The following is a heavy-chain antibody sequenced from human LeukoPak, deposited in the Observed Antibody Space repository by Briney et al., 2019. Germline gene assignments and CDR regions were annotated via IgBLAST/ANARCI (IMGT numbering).Heavy chain of an antibody. J-gene: IGHJ4*02. Sequence: SETLSLTCTVSGGSISSSSYYWGWIRQPPGKGLEWIGSIYYSGSTYYNPSLKSRVTISVDTSKNQFSLKLSSVTAADTAVYYCARDPIPYGDYLPYYFDYWGQGTLVTVSS. CDR2: IYYSGST. CDR1: GGSISSSSYY. CDR3: ARDPIPYGDYLPYYFDY. D-gene: IGHD4-17*01. V-gene: IGHV4-39*07.